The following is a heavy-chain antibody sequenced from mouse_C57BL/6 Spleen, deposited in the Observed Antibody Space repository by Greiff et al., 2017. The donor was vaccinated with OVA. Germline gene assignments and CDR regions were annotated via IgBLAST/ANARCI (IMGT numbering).Heavy chain of an antibody. CDR1: GYSITSGYY. J-gene: IGHJ4*01. V-gene: IGHV3-6*01. D-gene: IGHD2-4*01. CDR3: ARCFYYDYDEDAMDY. Sequence: VQLQQSGPGLVKPSQSLSLTCSVTGYSITSGYYWNWIRQFPGNKLEWMGYISYDGSNNYNPSLKNRISITRDTSKNQFFLKVNSVTTEDTATYYCARCFYYDYDEDAMDYWGQGTSVTVSS. CDR2: ISYDGSN.